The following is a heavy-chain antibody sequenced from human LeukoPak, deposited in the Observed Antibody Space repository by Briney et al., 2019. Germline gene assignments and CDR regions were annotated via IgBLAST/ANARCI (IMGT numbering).Heavy chain of an antibody. CDR2: MFHTGST. J-gene: IGHJ3*02. CDR1: ADSITRYY. CDR3: ARVRILWWRVDLPPRAAFDI. D-gene: IGHD2-15*01. V-gene: IGHV4-59*01. Sequence: SETLSHTCSVSADSITRYYLSWIRQPPGKGLEWIGYMFHTGSTSYNPSLKSRVTLSMDTSKLQFSLKLSSVTAADTAVYYCARVRILWWRVDLPPRAAFDIWGQGTMVTVSS.